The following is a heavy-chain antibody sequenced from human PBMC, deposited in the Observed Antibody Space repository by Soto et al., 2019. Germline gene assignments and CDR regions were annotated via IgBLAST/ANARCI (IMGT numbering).Heavy chain of an antibody. CDR2: VYHSGGS. V-gene: IGHV4-38-2*01. CDR3: ARARWYDGFNI. D-gene: IGHD2-15*01. Sequence: SETLSLTCAVSGYSISRGNYWGGIRQPPGKGLEWIGSVYHSGGSYYNPSLKSRVSISLDTSKNLVSLSLTSVTAADTAMYYCARARWYDGFNIWGQGTMVTVSS. CDR1: GYSISRGNY. J-gene: IGHJ3*02.